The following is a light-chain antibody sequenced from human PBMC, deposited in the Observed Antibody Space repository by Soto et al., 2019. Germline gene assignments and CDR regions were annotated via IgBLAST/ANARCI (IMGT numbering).Light chain of an antibody. CDR1: QSVSSSY. Sequence: EIVLTQSPGTLSLSPGERATLSCRASQSVSSSYLAWYQQKPGQAPRLLIYGASSSATGIPDRFSGSGSGTDFTLTISRLEPEDFAVYYCQQYGSSPPYTFGQGTTLEIK. V-gene: IGKV3-20*01. CDR3: QQYGSSPPYT. CDR2: GAS. J-gene: IGKJ2*01.